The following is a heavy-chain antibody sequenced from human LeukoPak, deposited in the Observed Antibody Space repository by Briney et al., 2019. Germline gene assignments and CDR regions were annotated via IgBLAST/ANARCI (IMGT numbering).Heavy chain of an antibody. D-gene: IGHD1-26*01. CDR3: ARGSGSGSYSLLYYYYGMDV. J-gene: IGHJ6*02. V-gene: IGHV4-59*01. CDR2: IYYSGST. CDR1: GGSISSYY. Sequence: SETLSLTCTVSGGSISSYYWSWIRQPPGKGLEWIGYIYYSGSTNYYPSLKSRVTISVDTSKNQFSLKLSSVTAADTAVYYCARGSGSGSYSLLYYYYGMDVWGQGTTVTVSS.